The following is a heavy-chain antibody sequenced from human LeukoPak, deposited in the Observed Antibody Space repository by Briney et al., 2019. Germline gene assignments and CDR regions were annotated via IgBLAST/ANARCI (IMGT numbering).Heavy chain of an antibody. CDR3: AKPYCSSTSCLLFDY. V-gene: IGHV3-30-3*02. J-gene: IGHJ4*02. D-gene: IGHD2-2*01. Sequence: PGRSLRLSCAASGFTFSSYAMHWVRQAPGKGLEWVAVISYDGSNKYYADSVKGRFTISRDNSKNTLYLQMNSLRAEDTAVYYCAKPYCSSTSCLLFDYWGQGTLVTVSS. CDR2: ISYDGSNK. CDR1: GFTFSSYA.